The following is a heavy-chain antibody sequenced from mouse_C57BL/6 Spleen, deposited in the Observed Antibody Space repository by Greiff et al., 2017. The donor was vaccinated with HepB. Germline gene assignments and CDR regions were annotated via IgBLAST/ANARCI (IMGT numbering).Heavy chain of an antibody. CDR1: GFTFSSYA. V-gene: IGHV5-4*01. D-gene: IGHD5-5*01. J-gene: IGHJ3*01. CDR2: ISDGGSYT. CDR3: ARDHYPRGFAY. Sequence: EVMLVESGGGLVKPGGSLKLSCAASGFTFSSYAMSWVRQTPEKRLEWVATISDGGSYTYYPDNVKGRFTISRDNAKNNLYLQMSHLKSEDTAMYYCARDHYPRGFAYWGQGTLVTVSA.